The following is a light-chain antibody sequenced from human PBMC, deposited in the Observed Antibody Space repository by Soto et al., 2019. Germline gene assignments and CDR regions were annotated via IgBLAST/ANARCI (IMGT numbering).Light chain of an antibody. J-gene: IGLJ1*01. V-gene: IGLV2-11*01. CDR2: DVS. Sequence: QSALTQPRSVSGSPGQSVTISCTGTSSNFVGDKYVAWYQHHPGKAPRLMIYDVSKRPSGVPDRFSGSKSGNTASLTISGLQAEDEADYYCCSYVGNYIYVFGTGTKVTVL. CDR3: CSYVGNYIYV. CDR1: SSNFVGDKY.